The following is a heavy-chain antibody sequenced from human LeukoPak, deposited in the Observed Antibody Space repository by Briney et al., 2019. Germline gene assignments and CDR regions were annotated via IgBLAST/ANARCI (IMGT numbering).Heavy chain of an antibody. CDR2: ISGSGGST. D-gene: IGHD3-22*01. CDR1: GFTFSSYA. J-gene: IGHJ4*02. Sequence: AGSLTLSCAASGFTFSSYAMRWVRQAPGNGLEWVSAISGSGGSTYYADPVKGRFTISRDNSKNTLYLQMNSLRAEDTAVYYCAKESLYDSSKDYWGQGTLVTVSS. CDR3: AKESLYDSSKDY. V-gene: IGHV3-23*01.